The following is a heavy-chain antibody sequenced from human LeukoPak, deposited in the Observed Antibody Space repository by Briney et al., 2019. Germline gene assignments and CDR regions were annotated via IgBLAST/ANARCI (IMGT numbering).Heavy chain of an antibody. CDR1: GFTFSSFA. Sequence: GGSLTRSCSASGFTFSSFATYWVCPAPGKGLEYVSAISSSGDSTYYADSVKGRFTISRDNSKNTMYLRMSSLRAEDTSVYYWGKPARTTQWDYFDSCGQGTLV. V-gene: IGHV3-64D*06. D-gene: IGHD1-26*01. J-gene: IGHJ4*02. CDR3: GKPARTTQWDYFDS. CDR2: ISSSGDST.